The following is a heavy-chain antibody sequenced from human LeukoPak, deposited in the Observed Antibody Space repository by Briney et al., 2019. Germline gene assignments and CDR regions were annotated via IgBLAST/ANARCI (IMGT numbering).Heavy chain of an antibody. CDR1: GFTFSSYG. CDR2: ITNNGGST. CDR3: AKDVDYGGIGDI. J-gene: IGHJ3*02. V-gene: IGHV3-23*01. Sequence: GGTLRLSCAASGFTFSSYGMSWVRQAPRKGLEWVSAITNNGGSTFYADSVKGRFTISRDNSKNTLYLQMNSLRAEDTAVYYCAKDVDYGGIGDIWGQGTIVTVSS. D-gene: IGHD4-23*01.